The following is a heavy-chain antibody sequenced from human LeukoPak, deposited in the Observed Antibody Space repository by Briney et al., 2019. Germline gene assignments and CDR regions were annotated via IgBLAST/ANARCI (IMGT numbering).Heavy chain of an antibody. CDR2: INHSGST. CDR3: ARVPASGSYRDYFDY. J-gene: IGHJ4*02. D-gene: IGHD1-26*01. CDR1: GGSFSGYY. Sequence: SETLSLTCVVYGGSFSGYYWSWIRQPPGKGLEWIGEINHSGSTNYNPSLKSRVTISVDTSKNQFSLKLSSVTAADTAVYYCARVPASGSYRDYFDYWGQGTLVTVSS. V-gene: IGHV4-34*01.